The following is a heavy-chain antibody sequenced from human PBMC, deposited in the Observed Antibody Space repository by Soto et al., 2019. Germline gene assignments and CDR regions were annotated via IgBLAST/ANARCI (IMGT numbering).Heavy chain of an antibody. J-gene: IGHJ6*02. V-gene: IGHV3-30-3*01. CDR2: ISYDGSNK. CDR1: GFTFSSYA. CDR3: ARDLGDGYNFNYYYGMDV. D-gene: IGHD5-12*01. Sequence: HPGGSLRLSCAASGFTFSSYAMHWVRQAPGKGLEWVAVISYDGSNKYYADSVKGRFTISRDNSKNTLYLQMNSLRAEDTAVYYCARDLGDGYNFNYYYGMDVWGQGTTVTVSS.